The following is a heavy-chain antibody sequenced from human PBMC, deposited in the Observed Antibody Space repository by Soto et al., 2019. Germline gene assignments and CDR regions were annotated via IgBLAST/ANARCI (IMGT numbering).Heavy chain of an antibody. V-gene: IGHV3-21*01. Sequence: EVQLVESGGGLVKPGGSLRLSCAASGFTFSSYSMNWVRQAPGKGLEWVSSISSSSSYIYYADSVKGRFTISRDNAKNSLYLQMNSLRAEDTDVYYCARDRGASSLNDYWGQGTLVTVSS. J-gene: IGHJ4*02. CDR2: ISSSSSYI. CDR1: GFTFSSYS. D-gene: IGHD1-26*01. CDR3: ARDRGASSLNDY.